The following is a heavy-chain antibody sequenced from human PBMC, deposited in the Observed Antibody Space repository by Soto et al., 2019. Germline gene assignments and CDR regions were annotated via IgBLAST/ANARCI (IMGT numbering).Heavy chain of an antibody. CDR1: GFTFSSYA. CDR2: ISGSGGST. Sequence: EVQLLESGGGLVQPGGSLRLSCAASGFTFSSYAMSWVRQAPGKGLEWVSAISGSGGSTNYADSVKGRFTISRDNSKNTLYLQMNSLRAEDTAVYYGAAQGLTPRSLDVWGQGTTVTVSS. D-gene: IGHD3-10*01. V-gene: IGHV3-23*01. CDR3: AAQGLTPRSLDV. J-gene: IGHJ6*02.